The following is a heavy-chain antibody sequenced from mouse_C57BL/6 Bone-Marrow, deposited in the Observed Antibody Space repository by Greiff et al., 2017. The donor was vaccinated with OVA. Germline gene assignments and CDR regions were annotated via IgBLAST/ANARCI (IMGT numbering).Heavy chain of an antibody. CDR2: INPNNGGT. Sequence: EVQLQQSGPELVKPGASVKISCKASGYTFTDYYINWVKQSHGKSLEWIGDINPNNGGTSYNQKFKGKATLTVDKSSSTAYMELRSLTSEDSAVYYCAGYFDYWGQGTTLTVSS. CDR1: GYTFTDYY. J-gene: IGHJ2*01. CDR3: AGYFDY. V-gene: IGHV1-26*01.